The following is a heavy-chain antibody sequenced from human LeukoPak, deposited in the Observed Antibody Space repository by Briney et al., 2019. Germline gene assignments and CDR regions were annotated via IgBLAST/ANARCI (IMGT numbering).Heavy chain of an antibody. CDR2: IYYSGST. Sequence: SETLSLTCTVSGDSINSFYWSWIRQPPGKGLEWIGSIYYSGSTYYNPSLKSRVTISVDTSKNQFSLKLSSVTAADTAVYYCARVYGPGKYYFDYWGQGTLVTVSS. CDR1: GDSINSFY. CDR3: ARVYGPGKYYFDY. J-gene: IGHJ4*02. D-gene: IGHD3-10*01. V-gene: IGHV4-39*07.